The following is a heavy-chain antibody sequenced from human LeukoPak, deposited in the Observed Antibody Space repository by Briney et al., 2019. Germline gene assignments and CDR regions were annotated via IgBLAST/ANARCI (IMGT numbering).Heavy chain of an antibody. Sequence: GGSLRLSCAASGFTFSSYAMSWVRQAPGKGLEWVAVISYDGSNKYYADSVKGRFTISRDNSKNTLYLQMNSLRAEDTAVYYCARDHMYRSSSSTGFDYWGQGTLVTVSS. CDR2: ISYDGSNK. V-gene: IGHV3-30-3*01. CDR1: GFTFSSYA. CDR3: ARDHMYRSSSSTGFDY. J-gene: IGHJ4*02. D-gene: IGHD6-6*01.